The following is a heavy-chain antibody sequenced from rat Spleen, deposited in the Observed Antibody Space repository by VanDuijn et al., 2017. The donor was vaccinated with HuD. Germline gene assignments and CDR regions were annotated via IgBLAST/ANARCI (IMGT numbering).Heavy chain of an antibody. V-gene: IGHV5-7*01. CDR2: ISYDGGST. CDR3: VTTYFGYGYFDY. D-gene: IGHD1-9*01. J-gene: IGHJ2*01. Sequence: EVQLVESGGGLVQPGRSLKLSCAASGFTFSDHNMAWVRQAPRKGLEWVATISYDGGSTYYRDSVKGRFTLSRDNTRNTLYLQMDGLKSEDTATYYCVTTYFGYGYFDYWGQGVLVTVSS. CDR1: GFTFSDHN.